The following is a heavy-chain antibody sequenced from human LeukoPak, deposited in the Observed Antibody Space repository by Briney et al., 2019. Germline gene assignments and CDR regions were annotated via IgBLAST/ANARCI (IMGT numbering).Heavy chain of an antibody. Sequence: SVKVSCKASGYTFTSYDINWVRQAPGQGLEWMGGIIPIFGTANYAQKFQGRVTITADKSTSTAYMELSSLRSEDTAVYYSARPLGRYSDYMDVWGKGTTVTVSS. CDR1: GYTFTSYD. D-gene: IGHD1-1*01. J-gene: IGHJ6*03. CDR3: ARPLGRYSDYMDV. CDR2: IIPIFGTA. V-gene: IGHV1-69*06.